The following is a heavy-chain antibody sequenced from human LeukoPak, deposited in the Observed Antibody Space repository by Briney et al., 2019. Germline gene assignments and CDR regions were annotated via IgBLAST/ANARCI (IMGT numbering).Heavy chain of an antibody. CDR1: GYTFTDYY. Sequence: GASVKVSCKASGYTFTDYYVHWVRQAPGQGLEWMGLISPNTGDTNYARTFQGRVTMTRDTSITTAYMDLSSLNSDDTAVYYCARDTRFASDRTPRFDHWGQGALVTVSS. CDR2: ISPNTGDT. V-gene: IGHV1-2*02. D-gene: IGHD1-14*01. J-gene: IGHJ4*02. CDR3: ARDTRFASDRTPRFDH.